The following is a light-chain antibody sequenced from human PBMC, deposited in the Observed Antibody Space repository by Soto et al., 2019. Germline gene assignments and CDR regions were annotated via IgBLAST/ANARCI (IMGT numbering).Light chain of an antibody. V-gene: IGKV3-11*01. CDR3: QQRSNWPPT. CDR2: DAS. Sequence: EIVLTQSPATLSLSPGERATLSCRASQSVSSYLAWYQQKPGQAPRLLIYDASNRATGIPARFSGSGSGTDFTLTIXXXXXXXXAVYYCQQRSNWPPTFGQGTKLEIK. CDR1: QSVSSY. J-gene: IGKJ2*01.